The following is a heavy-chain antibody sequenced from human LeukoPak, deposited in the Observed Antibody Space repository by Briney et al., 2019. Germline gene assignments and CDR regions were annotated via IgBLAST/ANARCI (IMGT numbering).Heavy chain of an antibody. D-gene: IGHD1-26*01. CDR2: MNPNSGGT. J-gene: IGHJ4*02. CDR3: ASAGPRGIWEDY. Sequence: ASVKVSCRASGYTFTGYYMHWVRQAPGQGLEWMGRMNPNSGGTNYAQKFQGRVTMTRDTSISTAYMELSRLRSDDTAVYYCASAGPRGIWEDYWGQGTLVTVSS. CDR1: GYTFTGYY. V-gene: IGHV1-2*06.